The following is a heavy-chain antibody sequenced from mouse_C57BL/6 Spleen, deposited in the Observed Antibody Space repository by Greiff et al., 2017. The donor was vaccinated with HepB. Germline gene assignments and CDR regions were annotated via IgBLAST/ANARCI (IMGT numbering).Heavy chain of an antibody. V-gene: IGHV3-6*01. Sequence: EVQRVESGPGLVKPSQSLSLTCSVTGYSITSGYYWNWIRQFPGNKLEWMGYISYDGSNNYNPSLKNRISITRDTSKNQFFLKLNSVTTEDTATYYCARVIYYDYGNAMDYWGQGTSVTVSS. CDR2: ISYDGSN. J-gene: IGHJ4*01. D-gene: IGHD2-4*01. CDR3: ARVIYYDYGNAMDY. CDR1: GYSITSGYY.